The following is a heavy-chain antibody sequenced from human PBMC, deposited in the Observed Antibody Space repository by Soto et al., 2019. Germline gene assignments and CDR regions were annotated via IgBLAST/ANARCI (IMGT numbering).Heavy chain of an antibody. CDR1: GYTFTSYY. CDR2: INPSGGST. D-gene: IGHD6-6*01. Sequence: ASVKVSCKASGYTFTSYYMHWVRQAPGQGLEWMGIINPSGGSTSYAQKFQGRVTMTRDTSTSTVYMELSSLRSEDTAVYYCARRSIAARPPHGGYYYSYMDVRGKGTTVTISS. J-gene: IGHJ6*03. V-gene: IGHV1-46*03. CDR3: ARRSIAARPPHGGYYYSYMDV.